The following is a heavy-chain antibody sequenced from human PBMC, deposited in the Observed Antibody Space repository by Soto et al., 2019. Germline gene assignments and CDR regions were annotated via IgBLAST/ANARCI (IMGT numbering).Heavy chain of an antibody. J-gene: IGHJ4*02. CDR1: GFIFSDDF. V-gene: IGHV3-72*01. CDR2: STNKRNSYTT. D-gene: IGHD2-21*01. CDR3: VTEYYGGCDN. Sequence: EVQLVESGGGLVQPGGSLRLSCAASGFIFSDDFMDWVRQVPGKGLEWVGRSTNKRNSYTTVYAASVKGRFTISRDDSKPSLYLQMTSLKTEDTALYYCVTEYYGGCDNWGQGTLVIVSS.